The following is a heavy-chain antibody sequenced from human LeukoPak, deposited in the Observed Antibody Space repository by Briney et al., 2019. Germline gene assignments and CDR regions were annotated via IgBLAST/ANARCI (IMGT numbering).Heavy chain of an antibody. J-gene: IGHJ3*02. D-gene: IGHD4-23*01. V-gene: IGHV1-24*01. CDR2: FDPEDGET. CDR3: ATGRGNSAFDI. CDR1: GYTFTGYY. Sequence: ASVTVSCKASGYTFTGYYMHWVRQAPGQGLEWMGGFDPEDGETIYAQKFQGRVTMTEDTSTDTAYMELSSLRSEDTAVYYCATGRGNSAFDIWGQGTMVTVSS.